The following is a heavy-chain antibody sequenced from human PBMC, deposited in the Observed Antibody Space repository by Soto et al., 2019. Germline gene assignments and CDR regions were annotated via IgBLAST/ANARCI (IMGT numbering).Heavy chain of an antibody. J-gene: IGHJ5*02. CDR1: GGTFSSYA. D-gene: IGHD4-4*01. V-gene: IGHV1-69*13. Sequence: ASVKVSCKASGGTFSSYAISWVRQAPGQGLEWMGGIIPIFGTANYAQKFQGRVTITADESTSTAYMELSSLRSEDTAVYYCAREAVAKTTRGLMTTVTTFWTNWFDPWGQGTLVTVSS. CDR2: IIPIFGTA. CDR3: AREAVAKTTRGLMTTVTTFWTNWFDP.